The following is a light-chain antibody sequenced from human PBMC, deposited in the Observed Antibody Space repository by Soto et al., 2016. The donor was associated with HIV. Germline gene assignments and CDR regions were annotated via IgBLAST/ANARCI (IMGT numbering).Light chain of an antibody. J-gene: IGLJ1*01. V-gene: IGLV3-21*03. Sequence: SYELTQPPSVSVAPGKTARISCGGNNIGTKSVHWYQQKPGQAPVLVVYGDIDRPSGIPERFSASNSGNTATLNISRVEAGDEADYYCQVWDSTSTNYVFGTGTKVTVL. CDR2: GDI. CDR3: QVWDSTSTNYV. CDR1: NIGTKS.